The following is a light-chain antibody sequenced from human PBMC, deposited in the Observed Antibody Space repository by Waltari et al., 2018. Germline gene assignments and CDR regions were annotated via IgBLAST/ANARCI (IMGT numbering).Light chain of an antibody. CDR3: QQYNNWPPGA. Sequence: EIVMTQSPATLSVSPGERATLSCRASQSVSSNLAWYQQKPGQAPRLLFHGASTRATGIPARFRGSGSGTEFTLTISSLQSEDFAVYYCQQYNNWPPGAFGQGTKVEIK. CDR1: QSVSSN. J-gene: IGKJ1*01. CDR2: GAS. V-gene: IGKV3-15*01.